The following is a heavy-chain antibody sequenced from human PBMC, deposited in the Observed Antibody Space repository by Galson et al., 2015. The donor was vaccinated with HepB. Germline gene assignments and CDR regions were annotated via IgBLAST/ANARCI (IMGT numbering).Heavy chain of an antibody. CDR3: AKDSSGYSYDY. V-gene: IGHV3-21*01. Sequence: SPRFPCRASGFTFSSYSMNWVRQAPGKGVGWVSSISSSSSYIYYADSVKGRFTISRDNAKNSLYLQMNSLRAEDTAVYYCAKDSSGYSYDYWGQGTLVTVSS. CDR2: ISSSSSYI. D-gene: IGHD3-22*01. CDR1: GFTFSSYS. J-gene: IGHJ4*02.